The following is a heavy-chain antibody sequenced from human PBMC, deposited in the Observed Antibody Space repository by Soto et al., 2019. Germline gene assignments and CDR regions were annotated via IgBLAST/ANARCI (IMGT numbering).Heavy chain of an antibody. CDR3: ARMASFGTLNCFDP. CDR2: MNPGSGKT. CDR1: GYTFINYD. J-gene: IGHJ5*02. V-gene: IGHV1-8*02. Sequence: QVQLVQSGAEVKEPGASVRDPCNASGYTFINYDISWVRQATGKGLGWMGWMNPGSGKTVYANKFQGRVTMTRDAPTSTAPLELSSLTSEDTAVYYCARMASFGTLNCFDPWGQGTLVTFSP. D-gene: IGHD3-16*01.